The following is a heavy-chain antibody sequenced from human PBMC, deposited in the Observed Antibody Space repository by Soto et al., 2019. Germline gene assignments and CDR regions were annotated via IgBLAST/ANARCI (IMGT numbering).Heavy chain of an antibody. D-gene: IGHD3-3*01. CDR2: ISSSSSYI. V-gene: IGHV3-21*01. Sequence: GGSLRLSCAASGFTFSSYSMNWVRQAPGKGLEWVSSISSSSSYIYYADSVKGRFTISRDNAKNSLYLQMNSLRAEDTGVDYEARDPYEAAYDFWVGYYPDVAAYYYYYMDVWGKGTTVTVSS. CDR3: ARDPYEAAYDFWVGYYPDVAAYYYYYMDV. J-gene: IGHJ6*03. CDR1: GFTFSSYS.